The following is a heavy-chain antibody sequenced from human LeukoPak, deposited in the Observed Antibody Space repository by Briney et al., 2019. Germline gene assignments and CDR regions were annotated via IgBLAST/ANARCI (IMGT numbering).Heavy chain of an antibody. D-gene: IGHD2-2*01. Sequence: PGGSLRLSCAASGFTFSSYAMSWVRQAPGKGLEWIGSIYYSGSTYYNPSLKSRVAISVDTPKNQFSLKLSFVTAADTALYYCASMSFTYQLLWFDCWGRGTLVTVSS. CDR2: IYYSGST. CDR3: ASMSFTYQLLWFDC. V-gene: IGHV4-38-2*01. J-gene: IGHJ4*02. CDR1: GFTFSSYA.